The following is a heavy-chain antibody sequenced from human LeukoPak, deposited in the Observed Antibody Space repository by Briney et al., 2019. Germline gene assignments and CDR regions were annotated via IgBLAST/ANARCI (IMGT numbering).Heavy chain of an antibody. V-gene: IGHV4-59*12. Sequence: SETLSLTCTVSGGSISSYYWSWIRQPPGKGLESIGYIYYSGNTNYNPSLKSRVTISVDTSKNQFSLKLSSVTAADTAVYYCARGPGYCTNGVCLQRGYYYYYYGMDVWGQGTTVTVSS. D-gene: IGHD2-8*01. CDR2: IYYSGNT. CDR3: ARGPGYCTNGVCLQRGYYYYYYGMDV. J-gene: IGHJ6*02. CDR1: GGSISSYY.